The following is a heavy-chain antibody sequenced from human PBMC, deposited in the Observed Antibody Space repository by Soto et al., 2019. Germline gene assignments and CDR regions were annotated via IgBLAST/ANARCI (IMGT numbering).Heavy chain of an antibody. CDR3: ARYGVSGSYYVRAFDI. D-gene: IGHD1-26*01. V-gene: IGHV3-21*01. Sequence: EVQLVESGGGLVKPGGSLRLSCAASGFTFSSYSMNWVRQAPGKGLEWVSSISSSSSYIYYADSVKGRFTISRDNAKNSRYLQMNSLSVEDTAVYYCARYGVSGSYYVRAFDIWGQGTMVTVSS. J-gene: IGHJ3*02. CDR2: ISSSSSYI. CDR1: GFTFSSYS.